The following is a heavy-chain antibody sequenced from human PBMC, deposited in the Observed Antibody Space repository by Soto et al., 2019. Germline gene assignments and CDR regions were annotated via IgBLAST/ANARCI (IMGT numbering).Heavy chain of an antibody. V-gene: IGHV4-31*03. CDR1: AGSISSGGYY. CDR2: IYYSGST. CDR3: AREGYSSSWYYMDV. D-gene: IGHD6-13*01. Sequence: SETLSLTCTVSAGSISSGGYYWSWIRQHPGKGLEWIGYIYYSGSTYYNPSLKSRVTISVDTSKNQFSLKLSSVTAADTAVYYCAREGYSSSWYYMDVWGKGTTVT. J-gene: IGHJ6*03.